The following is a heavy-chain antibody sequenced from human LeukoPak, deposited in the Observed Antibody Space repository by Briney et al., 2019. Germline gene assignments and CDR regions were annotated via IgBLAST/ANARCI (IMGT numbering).Heavy chain of an antibody. CDR2: ISSSSSYI. CDR3: ARDPTTYGSGSYYYYFEY. D-gene: IGHD3-10*01. Sequence: GGSLRLSCAASGFTFSSYSMNWVRQAPGKGLEWVSSISSSSSYIYYADSVKGRFTISRDNAKNSLYLQMNSLRAEDTAVYYCARDPTTYGSGSYYYYFEYCGQGTLVTVSS. CDR1: GFTFSSYS. V-gene: IGHV3-21*01. J-gene: IGHJ4*02.